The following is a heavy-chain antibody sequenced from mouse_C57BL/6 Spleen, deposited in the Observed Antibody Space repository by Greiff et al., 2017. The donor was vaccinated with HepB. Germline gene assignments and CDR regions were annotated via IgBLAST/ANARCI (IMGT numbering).Heavy chain of an antibody. Sequence: EVKLQESGPELVKPGASVKISCKASGYSFTDYNMNWVKQSNGKSLEWIGVINPNYGTTSYNQKFKGKATLTVDQSSSTAYMQLNSLTSEDSAVYYCARSPDYGNSYYFDYWGQGTTLTVSS. D-gene: IGHD2-1*01. J-gene: IGHJ2*01. CDR3: ARSPDYGNSYYFDY. V-gene: IGHV1-39*01. CDR1: GYSFTDYN. CDR2: INPNYGTT.